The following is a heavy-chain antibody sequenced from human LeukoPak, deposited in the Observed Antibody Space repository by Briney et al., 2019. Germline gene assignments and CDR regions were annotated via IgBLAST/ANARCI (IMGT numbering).Heavy chain of an antibody. Sequence: GGSLRLSCAASGFTFRSYGMHWVRLAPGKGLEWVAFIRYDGSIKYYVDSVKGRFTVSRDNSKNTLYLQMNSLRAEDTAVYHCAKDVNVGGDYFDYWGQGTLVTVSS. CDR3: AKDVNVGGDYFDY. D-gene: IGHD3-10*01. CDR2: IRYDGSIK. CDR1: GFTFRSYG. V-gene: IGHV3-30*02. J-gene: IGHJ4*02.